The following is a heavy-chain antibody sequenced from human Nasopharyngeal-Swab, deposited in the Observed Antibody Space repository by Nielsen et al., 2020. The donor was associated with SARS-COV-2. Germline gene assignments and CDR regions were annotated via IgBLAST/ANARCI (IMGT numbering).Heavy chain of an antibody. CDR3: ASRYCTNGVCHVDY. CDR2: INPNSGGT. D-gene: IGHD2-8*01. Sequence: ASVKVSCKASGYTFTGYYMHWVRQAPGQGLEWMGWINPNSGGTNYAQKFQGRVTMTRDTSISTAYMELSRLRSDDTAVYYCASRYCTNGVCHVDYWGQGTLVTVSS. J-gene: IGHJ4*02. CDR1: GYTFTGYY. V-gene: IGHV1-2*02.